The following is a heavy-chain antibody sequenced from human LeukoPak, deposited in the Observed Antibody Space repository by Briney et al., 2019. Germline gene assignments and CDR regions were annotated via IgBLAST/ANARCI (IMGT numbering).Heavy chain of an antibody. V-gene: IGHV4-39*07. Sequence: SGTLSLTCTVSGDSISNSNYYWGWIRQPPGKGLEWIGSIYYTGNSFYNPSLKSRLTISIDTSKNQFSLKLSSVTAADTAVYYCARFIAVAVYGLDYWGQGTLVTVSS. CDR2: IYYTGNS. CDR3: ARFIAVAVYGLDY. J-gene: IGHJ4*02. D-gene: IGHD6-19*01. CDR1: GDSISNSNYY.